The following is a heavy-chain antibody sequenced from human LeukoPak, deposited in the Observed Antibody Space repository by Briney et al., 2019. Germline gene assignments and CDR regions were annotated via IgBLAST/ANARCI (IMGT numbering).Heavy chain of an antibody. D-gene: IGHD3-10*01. V-gene: IGHV3-53*01. CDR3: AREGDGSGSFDY. CDR2: IYSGGST. Sequence: GGSLRLSCAASGFTVSSNYMSWVRQAPGKGLEWVSVIYSGGSTYYADSVKGRFSISRDNSKNTLYLQMNSLRAEDTAVYYCAREGDGSGSFDYWGQGTLVTVSS. CDR1: GFTVSSNY. J-gene: IGHJ4*02.